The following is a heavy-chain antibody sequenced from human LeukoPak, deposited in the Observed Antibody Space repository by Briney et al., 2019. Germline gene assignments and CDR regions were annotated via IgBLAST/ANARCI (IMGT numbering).Heavy chain of an antibody. V-gene: IGHV3-21*01. Sequence: GGSLRLSCAASGITFSSYSMNWVRQAPGKGLEWVSSISSSSTYIYYADSVKGRFTISRDSSKNSLYLQMNSLRAEDTAVYYCARHRDRYCSGGSCVGFDYWGQGTLVTVSS. CDR1: GITFSSYS. CDR2: ISSSSTYI. CDR3: ARHRDRYCSGGSCVGFDY. J-gene: IGHJ4*02. D-gene: IGHD2-15*01.